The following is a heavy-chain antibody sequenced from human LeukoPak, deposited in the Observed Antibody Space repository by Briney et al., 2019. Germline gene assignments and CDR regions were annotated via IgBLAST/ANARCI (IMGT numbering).Heavy chain of an antibody. J-gene: IGHJ4*02. CDR2: IYHNGNT. CDR1: GGSISSGDYY. CDR3: ASGGYSYGFDY. D-gene: IGHD5-18*01. Sequence: PSETLSLTCTVSGGSISSGDYYWSWIRQPPGKGLEWIGYIYHNGNTYYSPSLKSRVTISVDRSKNQLSLKLSSVTAADTAMYYCASGGYSYGFDYWGQGTLVTVSS. V-gene: IGHV4-30-2*01.